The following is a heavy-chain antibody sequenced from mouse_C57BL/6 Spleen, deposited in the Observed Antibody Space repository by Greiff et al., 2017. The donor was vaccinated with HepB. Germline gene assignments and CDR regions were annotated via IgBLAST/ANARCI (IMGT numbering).Heavy chain of an antibody. D-gene: IGHD2-12*01. CDR3: ARSPLYRRTYYAMDY. Sequence: VQLQQSGAELARPGASVKMSCKASGYTFTSYTMHWVKQRPGQGLEWIGYINPSSGYTKYNQKFKDKATLTADKSSSTAYMQLSSLTSEDSAVYYCARSPLYRRTYYAMDYWGQGTSVTVSS. V-gene: IGHV1-4*01. CDR2: INPSSGYT. J-gene: IGHJ4*01. CDR1: GYTFTSYT.